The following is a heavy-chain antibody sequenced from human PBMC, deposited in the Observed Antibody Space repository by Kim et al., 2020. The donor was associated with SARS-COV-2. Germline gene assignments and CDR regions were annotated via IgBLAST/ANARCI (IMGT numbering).Heavy chain of an antibody. CDR1: GFTFSSYA. V-gene: IGHV3-23*01. D-gene: IGHD4-17*01. Sequence: GGSLRLSCAASGFTFSSYAMSWVRQAPGKGLEWVSAISGSGGSTYYADSVKGRFTISRDNSKNTLYLQMNSLRAEDTAVYYCAKDSDYGDLQPPNWFDPWGQGTLVTVSS. CDR2: ISGSGGST. CDR3: AKDSDYGDLQPPNWFDP. J-gene: IGHJ5*02.